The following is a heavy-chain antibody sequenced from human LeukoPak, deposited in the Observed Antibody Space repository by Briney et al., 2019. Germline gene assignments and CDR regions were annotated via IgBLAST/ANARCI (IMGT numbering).Heavy chain of an antibody. CDR2: INHSGST. CDR1: GGSFSGYC. Sequence: PSETLSLTCAVYGGSFSGYCWSWIRQPPGKGLEWIGEINHSGSTNYNPSLKSRVTISVDTSKNQFSLKLSSVTAADTAVYYCARGDSSAWDAFDIWGQGTMVTVSS. CDR3: ARGDSSAWDAFDI. D-gene: IGHD3-22*01. V-gene: IGHV4-34*01. J-gene: IGHJ3*02.